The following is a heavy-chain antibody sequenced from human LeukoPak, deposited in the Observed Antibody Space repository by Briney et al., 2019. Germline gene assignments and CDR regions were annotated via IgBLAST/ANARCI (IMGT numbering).Heavy chain of an antibody. D-gene: IGHD6-19*01. J-gene: IGHJ4*02. CDR3: ARATSYSSGRQTYDYFDY. V-gene: IGHV4-4*07. CDR1: GVSISSFY. CDR2: IYTAGST. Sequence: PSETLSLTCTVSGVSISSFYWSWIRQPAGKGLEWIGRIYTAGSTNYNPSLRSRVTMSVDTSKNQFSLRLSSVTAADTAVYYCARATSYSSGRQTYDYFDYWGQGTLVTVSP.